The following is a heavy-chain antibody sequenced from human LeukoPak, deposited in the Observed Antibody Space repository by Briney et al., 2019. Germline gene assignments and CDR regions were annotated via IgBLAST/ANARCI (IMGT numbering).Heavy chain of an antibody. CDR2: IYYSGST. CDR3: ALNSSPWAGMDV. Sequence: SETLSLTCTVSGGSISSYHWSWIRQPPGKGLEWIGYIYYSGSTNYNPSLKSRVTISVDTSKNQFSLKLSSVTAADTAVYYCALNSSPWAGMDVWGQGTTVTVSS. V-gene: IGHV4-59*08. CDR1: GGSISSYH. D-gene: IGHD4-23*01. J-gene: IGHJ6*02.